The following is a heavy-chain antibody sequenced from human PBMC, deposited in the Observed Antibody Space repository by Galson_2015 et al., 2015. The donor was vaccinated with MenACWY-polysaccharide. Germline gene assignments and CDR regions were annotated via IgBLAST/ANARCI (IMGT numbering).Heavy chain of an antibody. J-gene: IGHJ4*02. V-gene: IGHV3-7*01. CDR1: GFTFGNYW. CDR3: ARGVYSLDS. Sequence: SLRLSCAVSGFTFGNYWMTWVRQAPGKGLEWVANINEDEREKYHLDSVKGRFTISRDDAKNSLYLQMNSLRAEDTAVHYCARGVYSLDSWGQGTLVTVSS. CDR2: INEDEREK. D-gene: IGHD4-11*01.